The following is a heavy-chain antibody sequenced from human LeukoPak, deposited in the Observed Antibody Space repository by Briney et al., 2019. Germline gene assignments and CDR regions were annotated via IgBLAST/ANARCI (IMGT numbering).Heavy chain of an antibody. V-gene: IGHV4-4*02. CDR1: GGSISSSNW. CDR2: IYHSGST. D-gene: IGHD6-6*01. J-gene: IGHJ3*02. CDR3: ARGIAARRRDAFDI. Sequence: PSGTLSLTCAVSGGSISSSNWWSWVRQPPGKGLEWIGEIYHSGSTNYNPSLKSRVTISVDTSKNQFSLKLSSVTAADTAVYYCARGIAARRRDAFDIWGQGTMVTVSS.